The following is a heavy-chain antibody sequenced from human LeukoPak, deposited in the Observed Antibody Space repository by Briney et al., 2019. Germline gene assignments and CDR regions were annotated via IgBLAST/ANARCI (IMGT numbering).Heavy chain of an antibody. CDR2: IYYSGTT. Sequence: SETLSLTCTVSGGTISSSSYYWGWIRQPPGKGLEWIGSIYYSGTTYYNPSLKGRVTISVDTSKSQFSLRLTSVTAADTAVYYCARYCSGGSCYSGTTFDYWGQGTLVTVSS. CDR3: ARYCSGGSCYSGTTFDY. D-gene: IGHD2-15*01. J-gene: IGHJ4*02. V-gene: IGHV4-39*01. CDR1: GGTISSSSYY.